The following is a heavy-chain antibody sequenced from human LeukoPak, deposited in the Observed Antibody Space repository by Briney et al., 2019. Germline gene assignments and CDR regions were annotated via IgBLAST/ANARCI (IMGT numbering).Heavy chain of an antibody. J-gene: IGHJ6*02. Sequence: PGGSLRLSCAASGXTFSSYGMHWVRQAPGKGLEWVGVISYDGSNKYYAASVKGRFTISRDNSKNTLYLQMNSLRAEDTAVYYCAKSRGRDYYYYYGMDVWGQGTTVTVSS. CDR2: ISYDGSNK. D-gene: IGHD1-26*01. CDR1: GXTFSSYG. V-gene: IGHV3-30*18. CDR3: AKSRGRDYYYYYGMDV.